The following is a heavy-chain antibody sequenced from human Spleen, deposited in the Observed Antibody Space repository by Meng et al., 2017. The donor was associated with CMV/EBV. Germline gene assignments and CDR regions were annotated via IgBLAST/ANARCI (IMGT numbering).Heavy chain of an antibody. J-gene: IGHJ5*02. V-gene: IGHV1-18*01. CDR2: ISAYNGNT. Sequence: QVQLVQSGAEVKKPGASVKVSCKASGYTFTSYGISWVRQAPGQGLEWMGWISAYNGNTNYAQKLQGRVTMTTDTSTSTAHMELRSLRSDDTAVYYCARVRYSSGWYPGWFDPWGQGTLVTVSS. CDR1: GYTFTSYG. CDR3: ARVRYSSGWYPGWFDP. D-gene: IGHD6-19*01.